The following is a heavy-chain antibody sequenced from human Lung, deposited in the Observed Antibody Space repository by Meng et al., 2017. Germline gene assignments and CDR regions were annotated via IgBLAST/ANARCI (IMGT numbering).Heavy chain of an antibody. J-gene: IGHJ4*02. V-gene: IGHV6-1*01. CDR1: GDRVSTNSAA. CDR2: TYYRSNWYY. D-gene: IGHD6-19*01. Sequence: QVQLHQSGPGLVKPSQTLSPTCAISGDRVSTNSAAWNWFRQSPSRGLEWLRRTYYRSNWYYDYAVSVKGPISINPDTSKNHFSLHLISVTPEDTAVYYCARSQQWLDSWGQGTLVTVSS. CDR3: ARSQQWLDS.